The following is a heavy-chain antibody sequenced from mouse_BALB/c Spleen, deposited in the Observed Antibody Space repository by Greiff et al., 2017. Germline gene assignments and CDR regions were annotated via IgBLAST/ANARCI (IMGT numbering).Heavy chain of an antibody. CDR1: GYSITSDYA. Sequence: EVKLMESGPGLVKPSQSLSLTCTVTGYSITSDYAWNWIRQFPGNKLEWMGYISYSGSTSYNPSLKSRISITRDTSKNQFFLQLNSVTTEDTATYYCASSNWDGYYFDYWGQGTTLTVSS. J-gene: IGHJ2*01. CDR2: ISYSGST. D-gene: IGHD4-1*01. V-gene: IGHV3-2*02. CDR3: ASSNWDGYYFDY.